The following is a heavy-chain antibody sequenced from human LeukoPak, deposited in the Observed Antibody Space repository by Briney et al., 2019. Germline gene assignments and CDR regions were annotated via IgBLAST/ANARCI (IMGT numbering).Heavy chain of an antibody. Sequence: ASVKVSFKGSVYTFTSYYMHWVRQAPGQGLEWMGIINPSTGNTNYAQKFQGRVTMTRDTSTSTVYMELTSLRPEDTAVYYCARPAERGYSYGLDFWGPGTMVTVSS. CDR1: VYTFTSYY. J-gene: IGHJ3*01. CDR3: ARPAERGYSYGLDF. V-gene: IGHV1-46*01. D-gene: IGHD5-18*01. CDR2: INPSTGNT.